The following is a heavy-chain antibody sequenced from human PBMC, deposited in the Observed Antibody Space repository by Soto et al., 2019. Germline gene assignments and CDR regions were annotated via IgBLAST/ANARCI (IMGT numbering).Heavy chain of an antibody. J-gene: IGHJ1*01. V-gene: IGHV4-59*08. D-gene: IGHD5-12*01. Sequence: SETLSLTCTVSGGSISGYYWSWIRQPPGKGLEWIAYMYNTGSTYYNPSLKSRVTISVDTSKNQFSLKLSSVTAADTAVYYCARHQTAATIWNFQHWGQGTLVTVSS. CDR2: MYNTGST. CDR3: ARHQTAATIWNFQH. CDR1: GGSISGYY.